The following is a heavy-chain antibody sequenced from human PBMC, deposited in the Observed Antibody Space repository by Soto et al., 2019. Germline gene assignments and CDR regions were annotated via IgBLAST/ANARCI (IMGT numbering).Heavy chain of an antibody. CDR1: GFTFSSYA. D-gene: IGHD3-22*01. V-gene: IGHV3-30-3*01. J-gene: IGHJ6*02. Sequence: GGSLRLSCAASGFTFSSYAMHWVRQAPGKGLEWVAVISYDGSNKYYADSVKGRFTISRDNSKNTLYLQMNSLRAEDTAVYYCARVQNPYDSSGMDVWGQGTTVTVSS. CDR3: ARVQNPYDSSGMDV. CDR2: ISYDGSNK.